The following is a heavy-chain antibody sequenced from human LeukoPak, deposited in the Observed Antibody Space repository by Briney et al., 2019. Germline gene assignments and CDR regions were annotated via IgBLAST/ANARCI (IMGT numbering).Heavy chain of an antibody. D-gene: IGHD1-26*01. CDR3: ARGGGSYIFQH. J-gene: IGHJ1*01. CDR2: ITGSSSNI. Sequence: GGSLRLSCAASGFTFSTYSMNWVRQAPGKGLEWVSSITGSSSNIYYADSVKGRFTISRYNAKNSLYVQMNSLRAEDTAVYYCARGGGSYIFQHWGQGTLVTVSS. V-gene: IGHV3-21*01. CDR1: GFTFSTYS.